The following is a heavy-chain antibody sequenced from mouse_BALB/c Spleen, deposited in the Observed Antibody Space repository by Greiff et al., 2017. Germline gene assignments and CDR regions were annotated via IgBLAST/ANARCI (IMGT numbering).Heavy chain of an antibody. V-gene: IGHV5-6-5*01. D-gene: IGHD1-1*01. CDR3: ARETVVEGTAWFAY. CDR2: ISSGGST. J-gene: IGHJ3*01. Sequence: EVQLVESGGGLVKPGGSLKLSCAASGFTFSSYAMSWVRQTPEKRLEWVASISSGGSTYYPDSVKGRFTISRDNARNILYLQMSSLRSEDTAMYYCARETVVEGTAWFAYWGQGTLVTVSA. CDR1: GFTFSSYA.